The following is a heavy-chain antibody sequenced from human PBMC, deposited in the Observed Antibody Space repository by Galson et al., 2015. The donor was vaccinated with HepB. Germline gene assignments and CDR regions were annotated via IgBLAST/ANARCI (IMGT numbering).Heavy chain of an antibody. CDR1: GFTFSSYG. Sequence: SLRLSCAASGFTFSSYGMHWVRQAPGKGLEWVAIISYDGSDKYYVDSVRGRFTISRDNSKKTVYLQMNSLRVDDTAVYYCARPIWSAYSGDAFDIWGQGTMVTVSS. CDR2: ISYDGSDK. J-gene: IGHJ3*02. D-gene: IGHD3-3*01. CDR3: ARPIWSAYSGDAFDI. V-gene: IGHV3-30*19.